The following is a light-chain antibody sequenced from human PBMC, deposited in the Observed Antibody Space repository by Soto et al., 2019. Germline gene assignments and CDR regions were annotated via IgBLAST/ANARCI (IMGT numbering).Light chain of an antibody. V-gene: IGKV1-5*03. J-gene: IGKJ1*01. CDR2: KAS. CDR3: QQYNNYWT. CDR1: QSISSR. Sequence: DIQMTQSPSTLSASIGDRVTITCRASQSISSRLAWYQQKPGKAPKVLVYKASTLESGVPSRFSGSGSGTEFTLTINSLQPDVFATYYCQQYNNYWTFGQGTRVEVK.